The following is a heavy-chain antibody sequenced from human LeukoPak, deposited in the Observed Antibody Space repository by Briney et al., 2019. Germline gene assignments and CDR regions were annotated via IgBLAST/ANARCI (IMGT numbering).Heavy chain of an antibody. CDR3: ARAPPGYSGYVRHFDY. D-gene: IGHD5-12*01. CDR1: GYTFTCYY. Sequence: ASVKVSCKASGYTFTCYYMHWVRQAPGQGLEWMGWINPNSGGTNYAQKFQGRVTMTRDTSISTAYMELSRLRSDDTAVYYCARAPPGYSGYVRHFDYWGQGTLVTVSS. CDR2: INPNSGGT. J-gene: IGHJ4*02. V-gene: IGHV1-2*02.